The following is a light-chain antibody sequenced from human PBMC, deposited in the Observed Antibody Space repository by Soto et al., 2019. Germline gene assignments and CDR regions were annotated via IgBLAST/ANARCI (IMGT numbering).Light chain of an antibody. V-gene: IGLV2-14*01. CDR2: EVT. CDR3: CSYKTRSTRV. Sequence: QSVLTQPASVSGSPGQSIAISCTGSSSDVGFYNYISWYQQHPGKVPKLIIYEVTNRPSGVSNRFSGSKSGNTASLTISGLQAEEEADYYCCSYKTRSTRVFGTGTKVTV. J-gene: IGLJ1*01. CDR1: SSDVGFYNY.